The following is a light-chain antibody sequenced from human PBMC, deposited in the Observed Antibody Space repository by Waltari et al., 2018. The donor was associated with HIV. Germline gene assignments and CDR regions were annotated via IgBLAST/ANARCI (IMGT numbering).Light chain of an antibody. CDR1: SNNVGGYNY. CDR2: EVS. Sequence: QSALTQPPSASGSPGQSVTISCTGTSNNVGGYNYVSWYQQHPDKAPKLMIYEVSKRPSGVPDRFSGSKSGNTASLTVSRLQAEDEADYYCSSYAGSNNLVFGGGTKLTVL. CDR3: SSYAGSNNLV. J-gene: IGLJ3*02. V-gene: IGLV2-8*01.